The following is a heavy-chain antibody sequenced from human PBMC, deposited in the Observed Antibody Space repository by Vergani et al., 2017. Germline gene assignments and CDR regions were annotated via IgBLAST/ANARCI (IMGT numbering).Heavy chain of an antibody. CDR2: IYYSGSN. CDR1: GASIRSSNYY. Sequence: QLQLQESGPGLVKPSATLSLTCSVSGASIRSSNYYWGWIRPPPGKGLEWIASIYYSGSNYYNPSLKSRLTISVDTSKNQFSLKLSSVTAADTAVYFCARHSTVEWLVKLGWIDPWGQGSLVTVSS. V-gene: IGHV4-39*01. D-gene: IGHD6-19*01. CDR3: ARHSTVEWLVKLGWIDP. J-gene: IGHJ5*02.